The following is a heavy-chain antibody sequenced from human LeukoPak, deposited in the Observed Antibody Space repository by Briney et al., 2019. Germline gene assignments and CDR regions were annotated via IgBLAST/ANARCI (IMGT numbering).Heavy chain of an antibody. V-gene: IGHV1-2*02. CDR1: GYTFTGYY. Sequence: ASVKVSCKASGYTFTGYYMHWVRQAPGQGLEWMGWINPNSGGTNYAQKFQGRVTMTRDTSISTAYMELSRLRSDDTAVYYCARAGDCSGGSCFAENDAFDIWGQGTVVTVSS. CDR2: INPNSGGT. CDR3: ARAGDCSGGSCFAENDAFDI. D-gene: IGHD2-15*01. J-gene: IGHJ3*02.